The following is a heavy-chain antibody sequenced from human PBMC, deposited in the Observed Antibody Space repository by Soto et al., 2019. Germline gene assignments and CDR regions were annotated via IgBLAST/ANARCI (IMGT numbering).Heavy chain of an antibody. CDR3: ARSRSFMDSSGYPYY. J-gene: IGHJ4*02. CDR2: INPNSGGT. CDR1: GYTFTGYY. D-gene: IGHD3-22*01. Sequence: QVQLVQSGAEVKKPGASVKVSCKASGYTFTGYYMHWVRQAPGQGLEWMGCINPNSGGTNYAQKFRGRFTMNRDTFISTSYMELSRLRSDDTSGYYCARSRSFMDSSGYPYYWGQGTLVTVSS. V-gene: IGHV1-2*02.